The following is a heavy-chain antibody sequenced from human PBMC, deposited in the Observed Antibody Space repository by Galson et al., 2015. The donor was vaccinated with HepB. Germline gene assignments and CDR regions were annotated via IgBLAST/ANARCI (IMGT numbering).Heavy chain of an antibody. CDR1: GGTFSSYA. CDR2: IIPIFGTA. V-gene: IGHV1-69*13. CDR3: ATFWGGYYISRAYYYYMDV. J-gene: IGHJ6*03. D-gene: IGHD3-3*01. Sequence: SVKVSCKASGGTFSSYAISWVRQAPGQGLEWMGGIIPIFGTANYAQKFQGRVTITADASTSTAYMELSSLRSEDTAVYYCATFWGGYYISRAYYYYMDVWGIGTTVTVSS.